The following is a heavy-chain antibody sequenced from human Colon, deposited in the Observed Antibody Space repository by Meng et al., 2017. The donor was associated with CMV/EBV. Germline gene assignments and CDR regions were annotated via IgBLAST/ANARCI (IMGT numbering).Heavy chain of an antibody. J-gene: IGHJ4*02. V-gene: IGHV3-21*01. Sequence: GESLKISCGGSGFTFDTYNMNWVRQAPGKGLEWVSSISSSSSYIYYADSMKGRFTISRDNANNSLFLQMNSLGAEDTAVYYCVRGHDWDYWGQGTLVTVSS. CDR3: VRGHDWDY. D-gene: IGHD3-3*01. CDR2: ISSSSSYI. CDR1: GFTFDTYN.